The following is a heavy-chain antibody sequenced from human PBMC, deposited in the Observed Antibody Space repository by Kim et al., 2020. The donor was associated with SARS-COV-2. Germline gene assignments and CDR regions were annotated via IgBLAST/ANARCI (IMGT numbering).Heavy chain of an antibody. D-gene: IGHD2-21*02. CDR3: ARDIGAYCGGDCYSTP. Sequence: SETLSLTCTVSGGSISSYYWSWIRQPPGKGLEWIGYIYYSGSTNYNPSLKSRVTISVDTSKNQFSLKLSSVTAADTAVYYCARDIGAYCGGDCYSTPWGQGTMVTVSS. V-gene: IGHV4-59*01. CDR1: GGSISSYY. CDR2: IYYSGST. J-gene: IGHJ3*01.